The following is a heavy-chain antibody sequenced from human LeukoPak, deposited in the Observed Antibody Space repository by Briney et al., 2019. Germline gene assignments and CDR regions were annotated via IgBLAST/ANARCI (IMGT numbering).Heavy chain of an antibody. D-gene: IGHD6-19*01. CDR1: GYTFTSYD. CDR2: MNPNRGNT. V-gene: IGHV1-8*01. J-gene: IGHJ4*02. CDR3: ARPIAVAGTNFDY. Sequence: ASVKVSCKASGYTFTSYDINWVRQATGQGLEWMGWMNPNRGNTGYAQKFQGRVTMTRNTSISTAYMELSSLRSEDTAVYYCARPIAVAGTNFDYWGQGTLVTVSS.